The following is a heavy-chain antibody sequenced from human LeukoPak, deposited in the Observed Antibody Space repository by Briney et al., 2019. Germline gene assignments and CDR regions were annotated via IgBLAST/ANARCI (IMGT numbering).Heavy chain of an antibody. Sequence: PGGSLRLSCAASGFTFSSYGMHWVRQAPGKGLEWVTIISYDGSNIYYVDSVKGRFTISRDDSKNSLYLQMNSLNTEDTAVYYCVRVSTYSGSYPTFLDYWGQGTLVTVSS. V-gene: IGHV3-30*03. CDR1: GFTFSSYG. J-gene: IGHJ4*02. CDR3: VRVSTYSGSYPTFLDY. CDR2: ISYDGSNI. D-gene: IGHD1-26*01.